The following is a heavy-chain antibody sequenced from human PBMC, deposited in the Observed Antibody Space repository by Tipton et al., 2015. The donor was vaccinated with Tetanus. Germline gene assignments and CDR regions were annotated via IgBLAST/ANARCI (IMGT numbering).Heavy chain of an antibody. CDR3: AKDTGVTPHYGMDV. CDR2: INLDGSAK. D-gene: IGHD2-21*02. V-gene: IGHV3-7*03. CDR1: GFTFSSYS. J-gene: IGHJ6*02. Sequence: SLRLSCTASGFTFSSYSMNWVRQAPGKGLEWVANINLDGSAKDYVDSVKGRFTISRDNAKNSLYLQMNSLRAEDTALYYCAKDTGVTPHYGMDVWGQGTTVTVSS.